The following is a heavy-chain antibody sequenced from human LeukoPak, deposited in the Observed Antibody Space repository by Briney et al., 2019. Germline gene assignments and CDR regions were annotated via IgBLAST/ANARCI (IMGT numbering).Heavy chain of an antibody. CDR3: AKDRYCSGGSCRFDY. J-gene: IGHJ4*02. Sequence: GGSLRLSCAASGFTFDDYAMHWVRQAPGKGLEWVSGISWNSGSIGYADSVKGRFTISRDNAKNSLYLQMNSLRAEDTALYYCAKDRYCSGGSCRFDYWGQGTLVTVSS. D-gene: IGHD2-15*01. V-gene: IGHV3-9*01. CDR2: ISWNSGSI. CDR1: GFTFDDYA.